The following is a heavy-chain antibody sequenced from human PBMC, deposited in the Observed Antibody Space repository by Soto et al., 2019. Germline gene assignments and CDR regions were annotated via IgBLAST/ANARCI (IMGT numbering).Heavy chain of an antibody. V-gene: IGHV4-4*02. D-gene: IGHD6-19*01. Sequence: QVQLQESGPGLVKPSGTLSLTCAVSSGSITSSDWWSWVRQPPGKGLEWIGEISHGGSTNYNPSLKSRGTISVDKYKNHFSLKLNSVTAADTAVYYCASHLTMAGTRGFDYWGQGTLVTVSS. J-gene: IGHJ4*02. CDR2: ISHGGST. CDR3: ASHLTMAGTRGFDY. CDR1: SGSITSSDW.